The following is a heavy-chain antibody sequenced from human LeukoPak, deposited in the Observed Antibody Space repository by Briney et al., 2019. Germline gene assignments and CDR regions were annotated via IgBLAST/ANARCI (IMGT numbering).Heavy chain of an antibody. J-gene: IGHJ6*02. V-gene: IGHV3-9*01. CDR1: GFAFHNYA. CDR3: AKDTCGNGAYFYAMDV. CDR2: INWNSDTK. D-gene: IGHD4-23*01. Sequence: PGGSLRLSCVGSGFAFHNYAMHWVRRPPGKGLEWVSAINWNSDTKAYADSVKGRFTISRDRARNSLYLQMDSLRPEDTALYYCAKDTCGNGAYFYAMDVWGQRTSVTVSS.